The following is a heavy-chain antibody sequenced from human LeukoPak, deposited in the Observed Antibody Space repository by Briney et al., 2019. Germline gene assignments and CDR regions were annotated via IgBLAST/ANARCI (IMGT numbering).Heavy chain of an antibody. J-gene: IGHJ6*03. V-gene: IGHV3-23*01. CDR1: GFPFTSYA. CDR3: ARVRSSSYYYYYYMDV. D-gene: IGHD6-13*01. Sequence: GGSLRLSCAASGFPFTSYAMTWVRQAPGKGLGWVSAISGSGVTTYFADSVKGRFTISRDNSKNTLYLQMNSLRAEDTAVYYCARVRSSSYYYYYYMDVWGKGTTVTVSS. CDR2: ISGSGVTT.